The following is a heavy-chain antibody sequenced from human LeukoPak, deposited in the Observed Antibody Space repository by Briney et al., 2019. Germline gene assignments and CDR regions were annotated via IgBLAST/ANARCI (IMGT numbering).Heavy chain of an antibody. V-gene: IGHV1-2*02. CDR3: ARQRRSITIFGVVIDNWFDP. CDR2: INPNSGGT. J-gene: IGHJ5*02. CDR1: GYTFTGYY. Sequence: ASVKVSYKASGYTFTGYYMHWVRQAPGQGLEWMGWINPNSGGTNYAQKLQGRVTMTTDTSTSTAYMELRSLRSDDTAVYYCARQRRSITIFGVVIDNWFDPWGQGTLVTVSS. D-gene: IGHD3-3*01.